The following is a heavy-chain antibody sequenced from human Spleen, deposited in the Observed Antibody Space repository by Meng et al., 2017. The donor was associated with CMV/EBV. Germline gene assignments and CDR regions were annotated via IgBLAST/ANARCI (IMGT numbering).Heavy chain of an antibody. CDR1: GLTVSSNY. V-gene: IGHV3-74*01. CDR2: INSDGSTT. D-gene: IGHD1-14*01. CDR3: ARGRTPSFYYGMEV. J-gene: IGHJ6*02. Sequence: GGSLRLSCAASGLTVSSNYMSWVRQVPGEGLVWVSRINSDGSTTTYADSVKGRFTSSRDNAKNTLYLQMNSLRAEDTAVYYCARGRTPSFYYGMEVWGQGTTVTVSS.